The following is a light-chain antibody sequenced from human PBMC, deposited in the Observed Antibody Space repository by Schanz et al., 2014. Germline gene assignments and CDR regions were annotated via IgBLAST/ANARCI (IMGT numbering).Light chain of an antibody. J-gene: IGLJ2*01. CDR2: EVT. V-gene: IGLV2-8*01. Sequence: QSALTQPPSASGSPGQLVTISCTGTSSDVGGYNFVSWYQQHPGKAPKLMIYEVTKRPSGVPDRFSGSKSGNTASLTISGLQAEDEADYYCCSYAGSSTYVFGGGTKLTVL. CDR3: CSYAGSSTYV. CDR1: SSDVGGYNF.